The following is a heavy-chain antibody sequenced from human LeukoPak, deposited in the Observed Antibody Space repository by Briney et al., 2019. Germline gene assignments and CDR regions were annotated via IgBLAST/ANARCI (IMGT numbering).Heavy chain of an antibody. CDR3: ATGVGRDDYGEN. Sequence: ASVKVSCKVSGYTLTELSMHWVRQAPGKGREWMGGFDPEDGETIYAQKFQGRVTMTEDTSTDTAYMELSSLRSEDTAVYYCATGVGRDDYGENWGQGTLVTVSS. J-gene: IGHJ4*02. V-gene: IGHV1-24*01. CDR1: GYTLTELS. D-gene: IGHD4-17*01. CDR2: FDPEDGET.